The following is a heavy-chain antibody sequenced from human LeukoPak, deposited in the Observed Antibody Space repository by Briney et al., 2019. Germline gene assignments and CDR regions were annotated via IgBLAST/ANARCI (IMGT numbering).Heavy chain of an antibody. J-gene: IGHJ3*02. CDR2: INPSGGST. V-gene: IGHV1-46*01. D-gene: IGHD5-12*01. CDR3: ARVPGYNGYVLGDAFDI. CDR1: GYTFTSYY. Sequence: ASVKVSCKASGYTFTSYYMHWVRQAPGQGLEWMGIINPSGGSTSYAQKFQGRVTMTRDTSTSTVYMELSSLRSEDTAVYYCARVPGYNGYVLGDAFDIWGQGTMVTVSS.